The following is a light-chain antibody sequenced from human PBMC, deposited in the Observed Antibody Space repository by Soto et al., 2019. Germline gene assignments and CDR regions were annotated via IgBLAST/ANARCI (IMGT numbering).Light chain of an antibody. J-gene: IGKJ2*01. V-gene: IGKV1-5*01. Sequence: DIQMTQSPSTLSASVGDRVTITCRASQSISSWLAWYQQKPGKAPKLLIYDASSLESGVPSRFSGSGSGTEFTLAISSLQPDDFATDYGQQYNSYGLTFGQGTKLEIK. CDR1: QSISSW. CDR2: DAS. CDR3: QQYNSYGLT.